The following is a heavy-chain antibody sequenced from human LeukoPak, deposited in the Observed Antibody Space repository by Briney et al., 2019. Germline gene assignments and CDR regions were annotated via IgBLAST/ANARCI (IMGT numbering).Heavy chain of an antibody. D-gene: IGHD2-2*01. CDR3: ARAPTAYCLSTNCQPYFDY. J-gene: IGHJ4*02. Sequence: TLSLTCTVSGGSISSYYWSWIRQPAGKGLEWIGRIYSSGSTNYNPSLQSRVTMSVDTSKNQFSLKLSSVTAADMAVYYCARAPTAYCLSTNCQPYFDYWGQGILVTVSS. CDR1: GGSISSYY. CDR2: IYSSGST. V-gene: IGHV4-4*07.